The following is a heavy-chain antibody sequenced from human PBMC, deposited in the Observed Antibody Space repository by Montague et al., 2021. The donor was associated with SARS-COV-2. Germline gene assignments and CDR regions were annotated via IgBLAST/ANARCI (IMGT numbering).Heavy chain of an antibody. V-gene: IGHV3-21*01. CDR3: ARVPRIRFMENYYYYMDV. Sequence: SLRLSCAASGFTFSSYSMNWVRQAPGKGLEWVSSISSSSYIYYSXAVXRRCTISRDNAKNSLYLQMNSLRAEDTAVYYCARVPRIRFMENYYYYMDVWGKGTTVTVSS. D-gene: IGHD3-16*01. J-gene: IGHJ6*03. CDR1: GFTFSSYS. CDR2: ISSSSYI.